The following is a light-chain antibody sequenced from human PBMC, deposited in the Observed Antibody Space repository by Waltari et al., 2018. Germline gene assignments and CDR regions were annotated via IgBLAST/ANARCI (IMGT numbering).Light chain of an antibody. CDR3: QQYSSSPLT. V-gene: IGKV3-20*01. J-gene: IGKJ2*01. Sequence: EIVLTQSPGTLSLSPGETATLSCRASQIIVDIDLAWYQQKPGQAPSLLFNGGASRAPRVPDRVRSSGSGTDFTLTISGLEPEDFAVYYCQQYSSSPLTFGQGTKVEI. CDR1: QIIVDID. CDR2: GGA.